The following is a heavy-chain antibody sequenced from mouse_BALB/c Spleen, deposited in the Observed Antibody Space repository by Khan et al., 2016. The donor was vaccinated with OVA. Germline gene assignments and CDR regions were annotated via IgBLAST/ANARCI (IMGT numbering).Heavy chain of an antibody. D-gene: IGHD1-1*01. CDR2: INPNNDGT. Sequence: VQLQQSGPELVKPGASVKMSCKASGYTFTNYIIHWVKQKPGQGLEWIGYINPNNDGTKYNEKFKGKATLTSDKSSSTAYMDLSGLTSEDSAVYYCARDYENSFWFAYWGQGTLVTVSA. CDR1: GYTFTNYI. V-gene: IGHV1S136*01. J-gene: IGHJ3*01. CDR3: ARDYENSFWFAY.